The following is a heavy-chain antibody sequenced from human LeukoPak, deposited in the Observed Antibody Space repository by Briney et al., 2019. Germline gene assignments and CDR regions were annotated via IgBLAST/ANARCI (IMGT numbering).Heavy chain of an antibody. CDR2: FSGSGGST. V-gene: IGHV3-23*01. D-gene: IGHD2-8*01. CDR1: GFTFSTYA. J-gene: IGHJ6*03. CDR3: AKHGYTRLTGVCFTDYYIDV. Sequence: PGGSLRLSCATSGFTFSTYALSWVRQAPGKGLEWVSGFSGSGGSTYYADSVKGRFTISRDYSRNTLYLQMNSLRAEDTAIYYCAKHGYTRLTGVCFTDYYIDVWGNGTTVTVSS.